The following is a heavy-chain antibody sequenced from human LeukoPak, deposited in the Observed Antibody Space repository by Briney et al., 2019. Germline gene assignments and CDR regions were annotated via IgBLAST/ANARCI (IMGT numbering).Heavy chain of an antibody. Sequence: TGGSLRLSCAASGFTFDDYAMHWVRQAPGKGLEWVSGISWNSGSIGYADSVKGRFTISRDNAKNSLYLQMNSLRAEDTALYYCAKESYYYGSGSPFDYWGQGTLVTVSS. V-gene: IGHV3-9*01. CDR1: GFTFDDYA. CDR3: AKESYYYGSGSPFDY. J-gene: IGHJ4*02. D-gene: IGHD3-10*01. CDR2: ISWNSGSI.